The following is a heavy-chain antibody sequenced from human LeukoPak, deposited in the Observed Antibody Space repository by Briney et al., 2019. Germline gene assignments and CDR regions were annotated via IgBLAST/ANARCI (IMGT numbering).Heavy chain of an antibody. V-gene: IGHV3-53*01. CDR3: AKDFNEYSSSPLGV. CDR1: GFTVSNTY. Sequence: PGGSLRLSCAASGFTVSNTYMSWVRQAPGKGLEWVSVIYSGGSTYYADSVKGRFTISRDNSKNTLYLQMNSLRADDTAVYYCAKDFNEYSSSPLGVWGKGTTVTVSS. CDR2: IYSGGST. J-gene: IGHJ6*04. D-gene: IGHD6-13*01.